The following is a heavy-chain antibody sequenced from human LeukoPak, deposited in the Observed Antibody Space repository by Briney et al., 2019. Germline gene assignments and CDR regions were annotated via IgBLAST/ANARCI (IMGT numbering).Heavy chain of an antibody. J-gene: IGHJ6*03. V-gene: IGHV1-69*13. D-gene: IGHD2-21*01. Sequence: SVKVSCKASGGTFSSYAISWVRQAPGQGLEWMGGIIPIFGTANYAQKFQGRVTITADESTSTAYMELSSLRSEDTAVYYCARLLKLMAPTYYYYMDVWGKGTTVTVSS. CDR1: GGTFSSYA. CDR3: ARLLKLMAPTYYYYMDV. CDR2: IIPIFGTA.